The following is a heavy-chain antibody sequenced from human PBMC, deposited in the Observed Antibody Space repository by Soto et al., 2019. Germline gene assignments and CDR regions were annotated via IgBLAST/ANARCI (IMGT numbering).Heavy chain of an antibody. J-gene: IGHJ3*01. V-gene: IGHV1-2*02. Sequence: ASVKVSCKASGYSFTGYHVHWVRQAPGQGLEWMGWINADNAGTRYAQNFQGRVTMTRDTSMTTAYMELSRLRSDDTAVYHCVSEKPGTGGFGVWGQGTMVTVSS. CDR1: GYSFTGYH. D-gene: IGHD2-15*01. CDR2: INADNAGT. CDR3: VSEKPGTGGFGV.